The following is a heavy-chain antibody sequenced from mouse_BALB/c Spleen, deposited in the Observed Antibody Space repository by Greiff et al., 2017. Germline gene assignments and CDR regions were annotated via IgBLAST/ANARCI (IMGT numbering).Heavy chain of an antibody. Sequence: QVQLQQSGAELVRPGTSVKVSCKASGYAFTNYLIEWVKQRPGQGLEWIGVINPGSGGTNYNEKFKGKATLTADKSSSTAYMQLSSLTSDDSAVYFCARYGSGDAMDYWGQGTSVTVSS. CDR1: GYAFTNYL. CDR2: INPGSGGT. V-gene: IGHV1-54*01. CDR3: ARYGSGDAMDY. J-gene: IGHJ4*01. D-gene: IGHD1-1*02.